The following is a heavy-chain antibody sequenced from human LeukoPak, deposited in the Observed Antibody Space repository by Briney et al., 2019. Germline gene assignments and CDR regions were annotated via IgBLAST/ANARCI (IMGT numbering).Heavy chain of an antibody. CDR1: GLNFSSYS. D-gene: IGHD3-22*01. CDR2: ISSSSSFR. Sequence: GGSLRLSCAASGLNFSSYSMNWVRQAPGKGLEGVSSISSSSSFRYYADSVKGRFTISRDNAKNSLYLQMNSLRAEDTAVYYCARESSGYFYWGQGTLVTVSS. J-gene: IGHJ4*02. V-gene: IGHV3-21*01. CDR3: ARESSGYFY.